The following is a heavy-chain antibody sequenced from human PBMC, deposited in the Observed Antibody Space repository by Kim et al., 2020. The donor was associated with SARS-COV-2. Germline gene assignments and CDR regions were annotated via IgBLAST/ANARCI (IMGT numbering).Heavy chain of an antibody. CDR2: IYYSGST. V-gene: IGHV4-39*01. CDR3: ARKRGRMGSSGWNLDYYYYGMDV. CDR1: GGSISSSSYY. D-gene: IGHD6-19*01. Sequence: SETLSLTCTVSGGSISSSSYYWGWIRQPPGKGLEWIGSIYYSGSTYYNPSLKSRVTISVDTSKNQFSLKLSSVTAADTAVYYCARKRGRMGSSGWNLDYYYYGMDVWGQGTTVTVSS. J-gene: IGHJ6*02.